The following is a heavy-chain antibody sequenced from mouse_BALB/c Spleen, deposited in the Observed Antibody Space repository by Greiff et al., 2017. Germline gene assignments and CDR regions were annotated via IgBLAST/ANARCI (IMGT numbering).Heavy chain of an antibody. D-gene: IGHD3-1*01. CDR3: TYPRAFAY. CDR1: GYTFTDYE. J-gene: IGHJ3*01. Sequence: QVQLMESGAELVRPGASVTLSCKASGYTFTDYEMHWVKQTPVHGLEWIGAIDPETGGTAYNQKFKGKATLTADKSSSTAYMELRSLTSEDSAVYYYTYPRAFAYWGPGTLVTVSA. V-gene: IGHV1-15*01. CDR2: IDPETGGT.